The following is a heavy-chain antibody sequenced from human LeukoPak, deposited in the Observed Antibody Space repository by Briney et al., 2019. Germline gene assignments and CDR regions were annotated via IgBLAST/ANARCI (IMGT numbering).Heavy chain of an antibody. V-gene: IGHV7-4-1*02. Sequence: ASVKVSCKASGYTFTSYAMNWVRQAPGQGLEWTGWINTNTGNPTYAQDFTGRFVFSLDTSVSTAYLQISSLKAEDTAVYYCARDQVDVGIQLWLSWYAFEIWGQGTMVTVSS. CDR3: ARDQVDVGIQLWLSWYAFEI. CDR2: INTNTGNP. D-gene: IGHD5-18*01. CDR1: GYTFTSYA. J-gene: IGHJ3*02.